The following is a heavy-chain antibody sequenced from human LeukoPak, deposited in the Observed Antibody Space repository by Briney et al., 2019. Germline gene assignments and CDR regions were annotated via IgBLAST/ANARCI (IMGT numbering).Heavy chain of an antibody. J-gene: IGHJ5*02. D-gene: IGHD1-26*01. Sequence: RGSPRLSSAASRFTPTVNAMSSVTQTPRERVGWGSGIRGTADSTYYADSAKGRFTISRDNSRSKLYLQMNSLRAEDTAIYYCARDPIGDNWFDPWGQGTLVTVSS. V-gene: IGHV3-23*01. CDR1: RFTPTVNA. CDR3: ARDPIGDNWFDP. CDR2: IRGTADST.